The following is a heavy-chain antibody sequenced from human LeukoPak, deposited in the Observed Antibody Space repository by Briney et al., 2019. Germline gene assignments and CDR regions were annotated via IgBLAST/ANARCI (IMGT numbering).Heavy chain of an antibody. CDR2: IIPIFGIA. CDR3: AREWFGELPFDY. CDR1: GGTFSSYA. J-gene: IGHJ4*02. Sequence: SVKVSCKASGGTFSSYAISWVRQAPGQGLEWMGRIIPIFGIANFAQKFQGRVTITADKSTSTAYMELSSLRSEDTAVYYCAREWFGELPFDYWGQGTLVTVSS. V-gene: IGHV1-69*04. D-gene: IGHD3-10*01.